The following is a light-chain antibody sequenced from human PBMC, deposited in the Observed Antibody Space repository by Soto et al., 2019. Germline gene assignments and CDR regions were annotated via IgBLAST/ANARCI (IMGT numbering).Light chain of an antibody. CDR3: MQALQAPYT. V-gene: IGKV2-28*01. CDR2: LGS. Sequence: DIVLTQSPLSLPVTPGEPASISCRSSQSLLHSNGYNYLDWYLQKPGQSPQLLIYLGSNRASGVPVRFSGGGSGTDFTLKISRVGAADVGVYYCMQALQAPYTFGQGTKVEIK. CDR1: QSLLHSNGYNY. J-gene: IGKJ2*01.